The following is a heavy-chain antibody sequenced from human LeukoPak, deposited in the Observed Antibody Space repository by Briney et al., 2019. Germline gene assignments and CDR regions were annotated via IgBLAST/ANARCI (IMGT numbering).Heavy chain of an antibody. CDR1: GYTFTSYD. D-gene: IGHD3-10*01. J-gene: IGHJ4*02. CDR2: MNPNSGNT. CDR3: ARVYGSGSYYNPFDY. Sequence: ASVKVSCKASGYTFTSYDINWVRQATGQGLEWMGWMNPNSGNTGYAQKFQGRVTITRDTSASTAYMELSSLRSEDTAVYYCARVYGSGSYYNPFDYWGQGTLVTVSS. V-gene: IGHV1-8*01.